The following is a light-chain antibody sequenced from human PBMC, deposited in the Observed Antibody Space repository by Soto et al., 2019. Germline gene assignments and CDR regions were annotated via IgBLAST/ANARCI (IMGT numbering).Light chain of an antibody. CDR3: AAWDASLSACV. CDR1: DSNIGSNS. V-gene: IGLV1-47*02. CDR2: YNN. J-gene: IGLJ1*01. Sequence: VLTQPPSASGTAGQVVTISCAGGDSNIGSNSVYWYQHLPRMAPKLLIYYNNQRPSGVPDRFSGSRSGTSASLAIVGLRSEDEAVYYCAAWDASLSACVFGNGTKLTVL.